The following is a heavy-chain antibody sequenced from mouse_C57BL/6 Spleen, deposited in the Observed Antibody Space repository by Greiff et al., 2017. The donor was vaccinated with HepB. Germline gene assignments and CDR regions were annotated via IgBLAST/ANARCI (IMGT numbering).Heavy chain of an antibody. D-gene: IGHD3-2*02. J-gene: IGHJ3*01. V-gene: IGHV1-50*01. Sequence: VQLQQPGAELVKPGASVKLSCKASGYTFTSYWMQWVKQRPGQGLEWIGEIDPSDSYTNYNQKFKGKATLTVDTSSSTAYMQLSSLTSEDSAVYYCASAAQATWGFAYWGQGTLVTVSA. CDR2: IDPSDSYT. CDR1: GYTFTSYW. CDR3: ASAAQATWGFAY.